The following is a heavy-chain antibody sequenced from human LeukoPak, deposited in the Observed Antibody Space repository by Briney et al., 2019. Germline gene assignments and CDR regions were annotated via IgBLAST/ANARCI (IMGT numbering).Heavy chain of an antibody. Sequence: SETLSLTCTVSGGSISSYYWSWIRQPPGKGLEWIGYIYYSGSTNYNPSLKSRVTISVDTSKNQFSLKLSSVTAADTAVYYCARDYGDSTFDYWGQGTLVTVSS. CDR2: IYYSGST. J-gene: IGHJ4*02. CDR3: ARDYGDSTFDY. D-gene: IGHD4-17*01. CDR1: GGSISSYY. V-gene: IGHV4-59*01.